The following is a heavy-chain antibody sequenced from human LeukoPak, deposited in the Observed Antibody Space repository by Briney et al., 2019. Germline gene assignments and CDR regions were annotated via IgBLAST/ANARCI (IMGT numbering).Heavy chain of an antibody. V-gene: IGHV4-59*08. CDR2: IYYSGST. CDR1: GGSISSYY. CDR3: ARRAHDSRYFDL. J-gene: IGHJ2*01. D-gene: IGHD2-21*02. Sequence: PSETLSLTCTVSGGSISSYYWSWIRQPPGKGLEWIGYIYYSGSTNYNPSLKSRDTISVDTSKNQFSLKLSSVTAADTAVYYCARRAHDSRYFDLWGRGTLVTVCS.